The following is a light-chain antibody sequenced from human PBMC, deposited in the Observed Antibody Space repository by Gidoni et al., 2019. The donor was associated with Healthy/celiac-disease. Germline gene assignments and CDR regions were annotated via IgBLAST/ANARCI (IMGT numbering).Light chain of an antibody. V-gene: IGLV2-14*01. CDR3: SSDTSGSTLV. J-gene: IGLJ3*02. CDR1: SSDVCGYNY. Sequence: QSALTQPASVSVSPGPSITISCTRTSSDVCGYNYVSWYQQHPGQAPTLMIYEVSTRPSGVSNRFSGSKSGNTASLTISGLQAEDEADYYCSSDTSGSTLVFGGGTKLTVL. CDR2: EVS.